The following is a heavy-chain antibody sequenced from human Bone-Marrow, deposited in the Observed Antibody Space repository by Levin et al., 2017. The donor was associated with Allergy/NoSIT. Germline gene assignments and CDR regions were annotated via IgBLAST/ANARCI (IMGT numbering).Heavy chain of an antibody. CDR2: INPNSGGT. Sequence: VASVKVSCKASGYTFTGYYMHWVRQAPGQGLEWMGWINPNSGGTNYAQKFQGRVTMTRDTSISTAYMELSRLRSDDTAVYYCASFSEFGRIAVGVDWFDPWGQGTLVTVSS. D-gene: IGHD6-19*01. CDR1: GYTFTGYY. J-gene: IGHJ5*02. V-gene: IGHV1-2*02. CDR3: ASFSEFGRIAVGVDWFDP.